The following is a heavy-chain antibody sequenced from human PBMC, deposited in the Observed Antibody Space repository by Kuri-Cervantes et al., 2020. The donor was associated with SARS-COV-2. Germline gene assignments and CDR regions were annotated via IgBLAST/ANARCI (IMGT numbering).Heavy chain of an antibody. J-gene: IGHJ6*03. D-gene: IGHD4-11*01. Sequence: GESLKISCAASGFTFSSYAMHWVRQAPGKGLEWVAVIRYDGSNKYYADSVKGRFTISRDNSKNTLYLQVNSLRAEDTAVYYCAKKGDYSNYAERPHHYYYYMDVWGKGTTVTVSS. CDR3: AKKGDYSNYAERPHHYYYYMDV. V-gene: IGHV3-30*02. CDR1: GFTFSSYA. CDR2: IRYDGSNK.